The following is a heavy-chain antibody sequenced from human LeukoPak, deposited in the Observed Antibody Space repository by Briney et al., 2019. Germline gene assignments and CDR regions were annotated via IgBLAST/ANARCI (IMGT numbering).Heavy chain of an antibody. Sequence: PSETLSLTCTVSGGSISSYYWSWIRQPPGKGLEWIGYIYYSGSTNYNPSLKSRVTISVGTSKNQFSLKLSSVTAADTAVYYCASRTMIVGSLDYWGQGTLVTVSS. V-gene: IGHV4-59*01. J-gene: IGHJ4*02. D-gene: IGHD3-22*01. CDR3: ASRTMIVGSLDY. CDR2: IYYSGST. CDR1: GGSISSYY.